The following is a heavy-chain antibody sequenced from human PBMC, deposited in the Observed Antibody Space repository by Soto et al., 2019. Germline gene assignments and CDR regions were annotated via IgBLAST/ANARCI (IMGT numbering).Heavy chain of an antibody. CDR2: INHSGST. CDR3: ARRMTTPKNYYMDV. V-gene: IGHV4-34*01. Sequence: SETLSLTCAVYGGSFSGYYWSWIRQPPGKGLEWIGEINHSGSTNYNPSLKSRVTISVDTSKNQFSLKLSSVTAADTAVYYCARRMTTPKNYYMDVWGKGTTVTVSS. D-gene: IGHD4-17*01. CDR1: GGSFSGYY. J-gene: IGHJ6*03.